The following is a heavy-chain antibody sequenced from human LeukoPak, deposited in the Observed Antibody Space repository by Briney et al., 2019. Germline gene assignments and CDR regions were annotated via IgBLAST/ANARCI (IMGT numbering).Heavy chain of an antibody. J-gene: IGHJ5*02. V-gene: IGHV3-15*01. CDR3: TSLRRP. D-gene: IGHD4-17*01. Sequence: GGSLRLYCAASGFTFSHAWMSWVRQAPGKGLEWVARIKSRTDGGTTDYATPVKGRFTISRDDSKSTLYLQMNSLKTEDTAVYYCTSLRRPWGQGTLVTVSS. CDR1: GFTFSHAW. CDR2: IKSRTDGGTT.